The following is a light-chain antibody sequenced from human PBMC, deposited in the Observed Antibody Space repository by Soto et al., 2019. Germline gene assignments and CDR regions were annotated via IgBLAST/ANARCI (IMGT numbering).Light chain of an antibody. CDR1: QTVSSNY. V-gene: IGKV3-20*01. CDR3: QQYTGPPTT. Sequence: FTPFSETPSLASGERTTLSLRACQTVSSNYLAWCQQRPGQAPRLLIYGASTRAAGIPDRFSGSGSGTDFTLTITRLEPEDSAVYFCQQYTGPPTTFGQGTRLEIK. J-gene: IGKJ5*01. CDR2: GAS.